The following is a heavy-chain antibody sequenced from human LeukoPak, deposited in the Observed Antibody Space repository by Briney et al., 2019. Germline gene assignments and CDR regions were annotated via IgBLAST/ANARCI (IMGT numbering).Heavy chain of an antibody. V-gene: IGHV1-18*01. J-gene: IGHJ4*02. Sequence: AASVKVSCRASGYSFSIYGITWARQAPGQGLEYLGWISASDGTINYAQKVRDRVTMTTDTSTSTAYLELRSLRSEDTAVYYCARCGAAVTTHFSHWGQGTLVTVSS. CDR3: ARCGAAVTTHFSH. CDR1: GYSFSIYG. D-gene: IGHD4-17*01. CDR2: ISASDGTI.